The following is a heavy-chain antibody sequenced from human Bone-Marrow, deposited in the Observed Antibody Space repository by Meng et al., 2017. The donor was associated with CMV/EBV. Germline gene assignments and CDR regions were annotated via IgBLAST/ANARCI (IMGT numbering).Heavy chain of an antibody. J-gene: IGHJ5*02. CDR3: ARGESGYPNWFDP. Sequence: GGSLRLSCAASGFTFSSYSMNWVRQAPGKGLEWVSSISSSSSDIYYADSVKGRFTISRDNAKNSLYLQMNSLRAEDTAVYYCARGESGYPNWFDPWCQGTRVTVYS. CDR1: GFTFSSYS. V-gene: IGHV3-21*01. D-gene: IGHD3-22*01. CDR2: ISSSSSDI.